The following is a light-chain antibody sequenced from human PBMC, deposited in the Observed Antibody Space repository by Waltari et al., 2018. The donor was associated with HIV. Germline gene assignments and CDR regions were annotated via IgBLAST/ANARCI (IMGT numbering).Light chain of an antibody. CDR2: DVT. CDR3: SSFARSSGDVVL. J-gene: IGLJ2*01. Sequence: QSALTQPASVSGSPGQSITISCTGTSSDVGGYKFVSWYQKHPGKAPKLMIYDVTNRPSGVSNRFSGAKSGNTAALTISGLQAEDEADYFCSSFARSSGDVVLFGGGTKLTVL. CDR1: SSDVGGYKF. V-gene: IGLV2-14*03.